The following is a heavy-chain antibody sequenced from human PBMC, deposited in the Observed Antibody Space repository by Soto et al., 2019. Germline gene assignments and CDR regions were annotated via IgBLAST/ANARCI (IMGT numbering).Heavy chain of an antibody. CDR2: ISGSGGST. CDR3: AKDLDYSPASDYYYGMDV. J-gene: IGHJ6*02. Sequence: PGGSLRLSCAASGFTFSSYAMSWVRQAPGKGLEWVSAISGSGGSTYYADSVKGRFTIPRDNSKNTLYLQMNSLRAEDTAVYYCAKDLDYSPASDYYYGMDVWGQGTTVTVSS. V-gene: IGHV3-23*01. CDR1: GFTFSSYA. D-gene: IGHD4-4*01.